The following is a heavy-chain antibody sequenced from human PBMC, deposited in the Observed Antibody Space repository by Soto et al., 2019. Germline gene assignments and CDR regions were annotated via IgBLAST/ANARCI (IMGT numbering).Heavy chain of an antibody. J-gene: IGHJ4*02. V-gene: IGHV4-39*01. CDR2: IFYRGTT. Sequence: QLQLQESGPGLVKPSETLSLTCAVSGGSISIINHYWGWIRQPPGKGLEWLGCIFYRGTTYYNPFLKSRVTISVDTSKNQFSLKLSSVTAADMAVYYCARYYDTFDNWGQGTLVNVSS. CDR3: ARYYDTFDN. D-gene: IGHD3-22*01. CDR1: GGSISIINHY.